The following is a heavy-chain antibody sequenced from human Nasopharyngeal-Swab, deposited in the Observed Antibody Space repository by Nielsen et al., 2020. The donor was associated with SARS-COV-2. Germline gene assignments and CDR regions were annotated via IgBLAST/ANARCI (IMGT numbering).Heavy chain of an antibody. CDR3: ARGADSSGYSMYYFDY. CDR1: GDSIISYY. J-gene: IGHJ4*02. CDR2: IYYSGST. V-gene: IGHV4-59*01. Sequence: SETLSLTYSVSGDSIISYYWSWIRQPPGKGLEWIGYIYYSGSTNYNPSLKSRVTISVDTSKNQFSLKLSSVTAADTAVYYCARGADSSGYSMYYFDYWGQGTLVTVSS. D-gene: IGHD3-22*01.